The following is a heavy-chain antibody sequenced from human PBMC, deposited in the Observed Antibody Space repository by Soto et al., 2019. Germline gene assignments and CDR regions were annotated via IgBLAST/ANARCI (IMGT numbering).Heavy chain of an antibody. J-gene: IGHJ4*02. Sequence: GGSLRLSCAASGFTFSSYAMHWVRQAPGKGLEWVAVISYDGSNKYYADSVKGRFTISRDNSKNTLYLQMNSLRAEDTAVYYCARGAAAGTDYFDYWGPGTLVTVSS. CDR1: GFTFSSYA. D-gene: IGHD6-13*01. CDR3: ARGAAAGTDYFDY. V-gene: IGHV3-30-3*01. CDR2: ISYDGSNK.